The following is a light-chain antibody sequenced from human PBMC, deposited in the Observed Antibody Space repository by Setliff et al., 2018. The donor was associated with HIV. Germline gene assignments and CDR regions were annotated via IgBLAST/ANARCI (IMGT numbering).Light chain of an antibody. CDR1: SSDIGSSNF. Sequence: QSVLTQPASVSGSPGQSITISCTGTSSDIGSSNFVSLYQQHPGKAPKVMIYNVDKRPSGVSNRFSGSKSGNTASLTISGLQTEDEADYYCSSYSINNLYVFATGTKVTV. V-gene: IGLV2-14*03. CDR3: SSYSINNLYV. J-gene: IGLJ1*01. CDR2: NVD.